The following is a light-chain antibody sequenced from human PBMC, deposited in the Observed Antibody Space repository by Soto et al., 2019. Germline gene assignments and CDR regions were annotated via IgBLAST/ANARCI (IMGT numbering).Light chain of an antibody. CDR1: SSDVGGYYS. CDR2: DVT. V-gene: IGLV2-14*01. J-gene: IGLJ1*01. CDR3: SSYTSSSTDV. Sequence: QSALTQPASVSGSPGQSITISCTGTSSDVGGYYSVSWYQQHPGKAPKLMIYDVTNRPSGVSNRFSGSKSGNTASLTISGLQAEDDADYYCSSYTSSSTDVFGTGTKVTVL.